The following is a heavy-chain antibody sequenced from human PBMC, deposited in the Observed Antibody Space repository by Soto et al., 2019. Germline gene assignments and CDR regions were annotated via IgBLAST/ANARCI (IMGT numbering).Heavy chain of an antibody. Sequence: SETLSLTCTVSGGSISSYYWSWIRQPPGKGLEWIGYIYYSGSTNYNPSLKSRVTISVDTSKNQFSLKLSSVTAADTAVYYCARRYAYCIDYRGPATLVTVSS. J-gene: IGHJ4*02. CDR3: ARRYAYCIDY. CDR1: GGSISSYY. D-gene: IGHD2-8*02. V-gene: IGHV4-59*08. CDR2: IYYSGST.